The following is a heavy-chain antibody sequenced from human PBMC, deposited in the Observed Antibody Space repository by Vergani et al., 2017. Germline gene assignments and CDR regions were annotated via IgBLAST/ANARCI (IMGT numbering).Heavy chain of an antibody. CDR2: IIPMFGTA. Sequence: QVQLVQSGTEVKKPGSSVKVSCKASGGTFSSYGISWVRQAPGQGLEWMGGIIPMFGTANYAQKFQGRVTITADKSTSTAYMELSSLRSEATAVYYCARDXQRDYCSSTSCYRGDFDYWGQGTLVTFSS. V-gene: IGHV1-69*06. D-gene: IGHD2-2*01. CDR3: ARDXQRDYCSSTSCYRGDFDY. CDR1: GGTFSSYG. J-gene: IGHJ4*02.